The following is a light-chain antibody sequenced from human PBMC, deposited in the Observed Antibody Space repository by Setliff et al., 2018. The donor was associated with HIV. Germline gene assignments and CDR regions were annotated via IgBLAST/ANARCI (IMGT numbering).Light chain of an antibody. Sequence: ELTQPPSVSVSPGQTASITCSGDKLGNRYVCWYQQKPGQSPVLLIYQDDKRPSGIPERFSGSNSGNTATLTISGTQAMDEADYYCQAWDSGAYVFGTGTKGTVL. CDR2: QDD. V-gene: IGLV3-1*01. J-gene: IGLJ1*01. CDR3: QAWDSGAYV. CDR1: KLGNRY.